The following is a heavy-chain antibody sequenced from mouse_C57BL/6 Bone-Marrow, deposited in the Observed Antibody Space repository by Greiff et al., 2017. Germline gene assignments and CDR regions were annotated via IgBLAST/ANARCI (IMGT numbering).Heavy chain of an antibody. CDR3: ARGGAY. CDR1: GFTFSSYA. CDR2: ISDGGSYT. Sequence: EVKLVESGGGLVKPGGSLKLSCAASGFTFSSYAMSWVRQTPEKRLEWVATISDGGSYTYYPDNVKGRFTISRDNAKNNLYLQMSHLKSEDTAMYYFARGGAYWGQGTLVTVSA. V-gene: IGHV5-4*03. J-gene: IGHJ3*01.